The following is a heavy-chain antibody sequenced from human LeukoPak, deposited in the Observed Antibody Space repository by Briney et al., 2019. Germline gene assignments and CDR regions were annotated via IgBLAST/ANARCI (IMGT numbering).Heavy chain of an antibody. CDR2: IIGSGGTT. D-gene: IGHD1-14*01. Sequence: PGGSLRLSCAASGFTFNNYAMNWVRQAPGKGLEWVSAIIGSGGTTYYADSVKGRFTISRDSSKNTLYLQMNSLSAEDTAVYYCAKVSGGGLYYDGMDVWGQGTTVTVSS. CDR1: GFTFNNYA. J-gene: IGHJ6*02. V-gene: IGHV3-23*01. CDR3: AKVSGGGLYYDGMDV.